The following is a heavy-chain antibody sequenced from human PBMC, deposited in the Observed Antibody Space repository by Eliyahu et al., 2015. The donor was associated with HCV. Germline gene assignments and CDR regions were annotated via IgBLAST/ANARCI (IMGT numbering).Heavy chain of an antibody. V-gene: IGHV4-59*01. CDR1: GGSITTYY. Sequence: QVQLQESGPGLVKPSETLSLTCTVSGGSITTYYWSWIRQPPGKGLEWIGYIHYSGSTNYNPSLKSRVTISIDTSKNQFSLKLTSVTAADTAMYYCASGGGGIAVTGTGGRFDPWGQGTLVTVSS. D-gene: IGHD6-19*01. CDR2: IHYSGST. CDR3: ASGGGGIAVTGTGGRFDP. J-gene: IGHJ5*02.